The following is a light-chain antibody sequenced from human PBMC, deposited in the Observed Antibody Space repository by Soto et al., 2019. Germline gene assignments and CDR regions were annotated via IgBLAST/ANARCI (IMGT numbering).Light chain of an antibody. CDR2: AAS. V-gene: IGKV1-27*01. J-gene: IGKJ4*01. CDR1: QGISRY. Sequence: DIQMTQSPSSLSASVGDRVTVTCRASQGISRYLAWYQQKPGKVPKLLIYAASTLQPGVPSRFSGSGSGTDLTLTISSLQPEDVATYYCHTYDSAASLTFGGGTKVEIK. CDR3: HTYDSAASLT.